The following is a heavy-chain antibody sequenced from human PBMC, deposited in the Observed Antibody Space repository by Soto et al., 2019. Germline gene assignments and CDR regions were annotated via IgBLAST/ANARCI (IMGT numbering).Heavy chain of an antibody. CDR1: GYTFTSYG. V-gene: IGHV1-18*01. CDR3: AREPVVGIWFDP. CDR2: INSYNGNT. D-gene: IGHD6-19*01. J-gene: IGHJ5*02. Sequence: ASVKVSCKASGYTFTSYGIRWVRQAPGQGLEWMGWINSYNGNTNYAQKLQGRVTMTTDTSTSTAYMELRSLRSDDTAVYYCAREPVVGIWFDPWGQGTLVTVSS.